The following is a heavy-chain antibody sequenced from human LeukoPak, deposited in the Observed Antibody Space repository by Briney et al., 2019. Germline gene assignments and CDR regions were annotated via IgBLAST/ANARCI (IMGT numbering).Heavy chain of an antibody. V-gene: IGHV3-30*01. CDR3: ARTPPARLALDY. Sequence: GGSLRLSCAASGFTFSSYAMHWVRQAPGKGLEWVAVISYDGSNKYYADSVKDRFTISRDNSKNTLYLQMNSLRAEDTAVYYCARTPPARLALDYWGQGTLVTVSS. J-gene: IGHJ4*02. CDR2: ISYDGSNK. CDR1: GFTFSSYA. D-gene: IGHD6-19*01.